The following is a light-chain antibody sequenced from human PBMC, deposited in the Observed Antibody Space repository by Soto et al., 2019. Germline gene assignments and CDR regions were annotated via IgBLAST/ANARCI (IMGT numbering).Light chain of an antibody. CDR1: QSISSIS. Sequence: VLTQSPGTLSLYPGERATFACRARQSISSISLAWYQHKPVQAPRLLLYAASSRATGIPHRFSGSGSGTEFTLTSSRLEPGDCGVYYCQQYGGSPPYTFGQGTMLELK. J-gene: IGKJ2*01. CDR2: AAS. V-gene: IGKV3-20*01. CDR3: QQYGGSPPYT.